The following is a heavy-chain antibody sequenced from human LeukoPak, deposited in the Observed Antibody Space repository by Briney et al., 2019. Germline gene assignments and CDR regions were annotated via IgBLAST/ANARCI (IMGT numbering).Heavy chain of an antibody. Sequence: PGGSLRLSCAASGFTFSSYAMSWVRQAPGKGLEWVSAISGSGGSTYYADSVKGRFTISRDNSKNTLYLQMNSLRAEDTAVYYCAKGPRAGKSSRGSYFQHWGQGTLVTVSS. J-gene: IGHJ1*01. V-gene: IGHV3-23*01. CDR3: AKGPRAGKSSRGSYFQH. D-gene: IGHD3-10*01. CDR2: ISGSGGST. CDR1: GFTFSSYA.